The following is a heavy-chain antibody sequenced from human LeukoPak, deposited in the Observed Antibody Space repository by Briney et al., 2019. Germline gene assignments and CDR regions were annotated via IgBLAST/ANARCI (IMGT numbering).Heavy chain of an antibody. J-gene: IGHJ3*02. CDR3: ARGYRDIMITFGGVIVQHDAFDI. D-gene: IGHD3-16*02. CDR1: GFSFSSYE. V-gene: IGHV3-48*03. CDR2: ISSSGSTI. Sequence: GGSLRLSCAASGFSFSSYEMNWVRQAPGKGLEWVSYISSSGSTIYYADSVKGRFTISRDNAKNSLYLQMNSLRAEDTAVYYCARGYRDIMITFGGVIVQHDAFDIWGQGTMVTVSS.